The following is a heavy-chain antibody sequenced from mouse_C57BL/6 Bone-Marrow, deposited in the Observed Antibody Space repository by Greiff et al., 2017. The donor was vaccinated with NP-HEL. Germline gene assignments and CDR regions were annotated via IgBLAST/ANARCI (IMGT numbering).Heavy chain of an antibody. D-gene: IGHD3-1*01. J-gene: IGHJ4*01. CDR3: ARSPLRGYAMDY. V-gene: IGHV5-12*01. CDR1: GFTFSDYY. Sequence: EVQLVESGGGLVQPGGSLKLSCAASGFTFSDYYMYWVRQTPEKRLEWVAYISNGGGSTYYPDTVQGRFTISRDNAKNTLYLQMSRLKSEDTAMYYCARSPLRGYAMDYWGQGTSVTVSS. CDR2: ISNGGGST.